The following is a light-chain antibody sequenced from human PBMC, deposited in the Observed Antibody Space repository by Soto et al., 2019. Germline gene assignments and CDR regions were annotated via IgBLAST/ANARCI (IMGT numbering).Light chain of an antibody. CDR2: DAS. CDR3: QQRSNWPV. J-gene: IGKJ5*01. CDR1: QSVSSY. Sequence: EIVLTQSPATLSLSPGERATLSCRASQSVSSYLAWYQQKPDQAPRLLIYDASNRATAIPARFSGSGSGTDFALTISSLEPEDFAVYYCQQRSNWPVFGQGTRLEIK. V-gene: IGKV3-11*01.